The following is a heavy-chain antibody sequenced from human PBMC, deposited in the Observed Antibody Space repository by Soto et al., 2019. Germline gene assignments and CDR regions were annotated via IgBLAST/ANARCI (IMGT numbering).Heavy chain of an antibody. J-gene: IGHJ4*02. Sequence: PSETLSLTCTVSGGSVSSGSYYWSWIRQPPGKGLEWIGYIYYSGSTNYNPSLKSRVTISVDTSKNQFSLKLSSVTAADTAVYYCARSMVRGVVAFDHWGQGTLVTVSS. CDR1: GGSVSSGSYY. D-gene: IGHD3-10*01. CDR3: ARSMVRGVVAFDH. CDR2: IYYSGST. V-gene: IGHV4-61*01.